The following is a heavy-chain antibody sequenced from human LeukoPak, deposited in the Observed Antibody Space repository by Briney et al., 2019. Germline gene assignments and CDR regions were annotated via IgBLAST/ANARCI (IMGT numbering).Heavy chain of an antibody. CDR2: IHYSGST. V-gene: IGHV4-59*01. CDR1: RGSLCTYF. CDR3: AGERPLYIGSYNYTDV. J-gene: IGHJ6*03. D-gene: IGHD1-26*01. Sequence: NLSETLSLTRTVSRGSLCTYFWRWIWAPPGEGLGWIWYIHYSGSTNYNPSLKSRVTVSLDTSKNQFSLKLSSVTAADTAVYYCAGERPLYIGSYNYTDVWGKGTSVTVSS.